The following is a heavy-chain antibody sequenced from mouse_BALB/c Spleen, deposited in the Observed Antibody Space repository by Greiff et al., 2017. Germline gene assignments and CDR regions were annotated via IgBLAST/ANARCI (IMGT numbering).Heavy chain of an antibody. CDR2: ISSGGST. CDR3: ARGGGYYGSSYNYAMDY. Sequence: EVKLVESGGGLVKPGGSLKLSCAASGFTFSSYAMSWVRQTPEKRLEWVASISSGGSTYYPDSVKGRFTISRDNARNILYLQMSSLRSEDTAMYYCARGGGYYGSSYNYAMDYWGQGTSVTVSS. CDR1: GFTFSSYA. J-gene: IGHJ4*01. D-gene: IGHD1-1*01. V-gene: IGHV5-6-5*01.